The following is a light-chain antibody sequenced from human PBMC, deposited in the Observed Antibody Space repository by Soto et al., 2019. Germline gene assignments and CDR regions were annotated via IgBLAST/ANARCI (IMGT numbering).Light chain of an antibody. CDR1: SSNIGSNT. V-gene: IGLV1-44*01. CDR2: SNN. J-gene: IGLJ3*02. Sequence: QSVLTQPPSASGTPGQRVTISCSGGSSNIGSNTVNWYQLLPGTAPKVLIYSNNQRPSGVPDRFSGSKSGTSASLAISGLQSEDEADYYCAAWDDSLKGWVFGGGTKLTVL. CDR3: AAWDDSLKGWV.